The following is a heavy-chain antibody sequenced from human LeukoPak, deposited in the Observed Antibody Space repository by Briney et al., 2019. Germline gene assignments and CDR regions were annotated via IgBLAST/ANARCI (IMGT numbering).Heavy chain of an antibody. J-gene: IGHJ4*02. D-gene: IGHD5-18*01. CDR1: GFTLSSYW. V-gene: IGHV3-7*02. CDR3: AKIYNYGYDY. Sequence: PGGSLRLSCTASGFTLSSYWMGCVRQAPGKGLQWVANIKEDGSEKYYVDSVKGRFTISRDNTKNSLYLQMNSLRAEDTAIYNCAKIYNYGYDYWGQGTLVTVSS. CDR2: IKEDGSEK.